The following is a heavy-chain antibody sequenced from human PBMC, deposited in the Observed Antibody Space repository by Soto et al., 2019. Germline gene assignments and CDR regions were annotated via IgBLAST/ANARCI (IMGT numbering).Heavy chain of an antibody. CDR1: GFTFTSSA. Sequence: SVKVSCKASGFTFTSSAVQWVRQARGQRLEWIGWIVVGSGNTNCAQKFQERVTITRDMSTSTAYMELSSLRSEDTAVYYCAAGSSGWYPGSFDYWGQGTLVTVSS. V-gene: IGHV1-58*01. CDR2: IVVGSGNT. D-gene: IGHD6-19*01. J-gene: IGHJ4*02. CDR3: AAGSSGWYPGSFDY.